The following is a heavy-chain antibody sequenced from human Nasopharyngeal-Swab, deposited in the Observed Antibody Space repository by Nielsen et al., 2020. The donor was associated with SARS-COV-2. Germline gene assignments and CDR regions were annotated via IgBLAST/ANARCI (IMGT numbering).Heavy chain of an antibody. D-gene: IGHD5-24*01. CDR3: ARDRGDGYNSGVDY. CDR1: GYTFTTYA. V-gene: IGHV7-4-1*02. J-gene: IGHJ4*02. Sequence: ASVKVSCKASGYTFTTYAMNWVRQAPGQGLEWMGWINTNTGNPTYAQGFTGRFVFSLDTSVSTAFLQISSLKAEDTAVYYFARDRGDGYNSGVDYWGQGTLVTVSS. CDR2: INTNTGNP.